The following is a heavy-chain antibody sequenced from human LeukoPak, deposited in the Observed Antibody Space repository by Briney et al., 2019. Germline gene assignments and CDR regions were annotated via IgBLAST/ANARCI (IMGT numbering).Heavy chain of an antibody. Sequence: HAGGSLRLSCAASGFIFSSYEMNWVRQAPGKGLEWVSIIYSGGSTYNADSVKGRFTISRDNSKNTLYLQMNSLRAEDTAVYYCAREGTVRGQGTLVTVSS. V-gene: IGHV3-66*01. CDR3: AREGTV. J-gene: IGHJ4*02. CDR1: GFIFSSYE. CDR2: IYSGGST. D-gene: IGHD4-11*01.